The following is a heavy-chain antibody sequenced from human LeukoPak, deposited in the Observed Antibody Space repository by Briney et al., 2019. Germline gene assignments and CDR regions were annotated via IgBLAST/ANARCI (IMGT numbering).Heavy chain of an antibody. CDR1: GGSISSHY. J-gene: IGHJ3*02. V-gene: IGHV4-59*11. CDR3: ARVHRAFDI. CDR2: IYYSGST. Sequence: SETLSLTCTVSGGSISSHYWSWIRQPPGKGLEWIGYIYYSGSTNYNPSLKSRVTISVDTSKNQFSLKLSSVTAADTAVYYCARVHRAFDIWGQGTMVTVSS.